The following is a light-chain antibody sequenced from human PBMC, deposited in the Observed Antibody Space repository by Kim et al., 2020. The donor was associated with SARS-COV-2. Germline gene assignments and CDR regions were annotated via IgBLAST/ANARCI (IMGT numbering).Light chain of an antibody. V-gene: IGKV1-33*01. J-gene: IGKJ2*01. CDR1: QDITNY. CDR2: EAS. Sequence: DIQMTQSPSSLSASVGDRVIITCQASQDITNYLNWYQQKPGRAPELLIYEASNLHTGVPSRFSAGGSGTDFSLTIRSVQPEDIATYHCQQYDNVPHTFGQGTKLEI. CDR3: QQYDNVPHT.